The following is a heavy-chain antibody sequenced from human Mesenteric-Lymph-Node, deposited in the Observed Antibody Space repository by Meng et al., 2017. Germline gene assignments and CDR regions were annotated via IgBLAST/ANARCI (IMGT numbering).Heavy chain of an antibody. J-gene: IGHJ4*02. CDR3: ARDWGDVRGGFDF. Sequence: QVQLLQAGPGLVKPSPTPPLPWAISGDSVSSNSAAWNWIRQSPSRGLEWLGRTYYRSKYYNDYALSVKSRITINPDTSKNQFSLQLNSVTPEDTAIYYCARDWGDVRGGFDFWGQGTLVTVSS. CDR2: TYYRSKYYN. CDR1: GDSVSSNSAA. D-gene: IGHD3-10*02. V-gene: IGHV6-1*01.